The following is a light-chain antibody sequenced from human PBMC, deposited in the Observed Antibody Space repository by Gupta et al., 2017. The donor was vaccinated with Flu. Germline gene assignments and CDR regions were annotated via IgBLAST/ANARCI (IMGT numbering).Light chain of an antibody. J-gene: IGLJ3*02. V-gene: IGLV3-25*03. CDR2: NDT. CDR3: QSTDNSDAWV. CDR1: TLSAQY. Sequence: SYELTQPPSVSVSPGPTATITCSGETLSAQYAYWYQQNPGQAPVLVMYNDTDRPSGIPERFSGSSSGTTVMLTISGAQAEDEGYYYCQSTDNSDAWVFGGGTKRTVL.